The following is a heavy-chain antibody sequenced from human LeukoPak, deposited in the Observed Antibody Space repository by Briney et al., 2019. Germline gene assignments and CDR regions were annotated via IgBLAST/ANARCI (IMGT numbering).Heavy chain of an antibody. CDR1: GFTFNSYA. CDR2: ISGSGGST. D-gene: IGHD2-2*01. V-gene: IGHV3-23*01. J-gene: IGHJ4*02. Sequence: GGSLRLSCAASGFTFNSYAMSWVRQAPGNGLEWVSAISGSGGSTYYADSVKGRFTNSRDNSKNTLYLQMNSLRAEDTALYYCAKGIVVVPAAQYYFDYWGQGTLVTVSS. CDR3: AKGIVVVPAAQYYFDY.